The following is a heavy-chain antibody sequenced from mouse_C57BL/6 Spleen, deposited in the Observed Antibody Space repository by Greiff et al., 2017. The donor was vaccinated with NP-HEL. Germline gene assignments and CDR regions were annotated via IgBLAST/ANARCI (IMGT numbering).Heavy chain of an antibody. D-gene: IGHD1-1*01. CDR1: GFTFSSYA. V-gene: IGHV5-9-1*02. Sequence: EVKVVESGEGLVKPGGSLKLSCAASGFTFSSYAMSWVRQTPEKRLEWVAYISSGGDYIYYADTVKGRFTISRDNARNTLYLQMSSLKSEDTAMYYCTRAYYYGSSYFDYWGQGTTLTVSS. J-gene: IGHJ2*01. CDR2: ISSGGDYI. CDR3: TRAYYYGSSYFDY.